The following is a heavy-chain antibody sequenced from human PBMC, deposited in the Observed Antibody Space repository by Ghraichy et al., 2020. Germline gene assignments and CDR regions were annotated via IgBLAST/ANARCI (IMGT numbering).Heavy chain of an antibody. V-gene: IGHV1-8*01. J-gene: IGHJ6*02. D-gene: IGHD5-18*01. Sequence: ASVKVSCKASGYTFTSYDINWVRQATGQGLEWMGWMNPNSGNTDYAQKFQGRVTMTRNTSISTAYMELSSLRSEDTAVYYCARGLRSGSGYSYGWHVPEGYYYYGMDVWGQGTTVTVSS. CDR2: MNPNSGNT. CDR3: ARGLRSGSGYSYGWHVPEGYYYYGMDV. CDR1: GYTFTSYD.